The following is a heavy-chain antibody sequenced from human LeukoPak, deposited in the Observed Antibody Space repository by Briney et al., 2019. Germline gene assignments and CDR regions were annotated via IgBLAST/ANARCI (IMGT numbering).Heavy chain of an antibody. J-gene: IGHJ4*02. CDR1: GGSISSYY. Sequence: SETLSLTCTVSGGSISSYYWSWIRQPAGKGLEWIGRIYTSGSTNYNPSLKSRVTMSVDTSKNQFSLKLSSVTAADTAVYYCARDGATYSSGRYLGGIDYWGQGTLVTVSS. D-gene: IGHD6-19*01. CDR3: ARDGATYSSGRYLGGIDY. V-gene: IGHV4-4*07. CDR2: IYTSGST.